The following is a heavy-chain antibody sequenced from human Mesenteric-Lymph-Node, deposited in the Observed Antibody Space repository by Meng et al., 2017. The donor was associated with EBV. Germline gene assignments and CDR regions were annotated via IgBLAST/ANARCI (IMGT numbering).Heavy chain of an antibody. D-gene: IGHD5-18*01. J-gene: IGHJ2*01. Sequence: QVQLVQSGGEVKKPGASVKGSCKASGDTFSTYSLNWVRQAPGQGLEWMGWINTNTGNPTYAQDFAGRFVFSLDTSVSTAYLHISSLKAEDTAVYYCARGGNAYTYGYDWYFDLWGRGTLVTVSS. CDR1: GDTFSTYS. CDR2: INTNTGNP. CDR3: ARGGNAYTYGYDWYFDL. V-gene: IGHV7-4-1*02.